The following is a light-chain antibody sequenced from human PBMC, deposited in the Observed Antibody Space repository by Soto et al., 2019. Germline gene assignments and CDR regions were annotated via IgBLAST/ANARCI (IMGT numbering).Light chain of an antibody. V-gene: IGLV2-23*02. CDR3: CSYAGSSTFYV. CDR2: EVS. CDR1: SSDVGSYNL. J-gene: IGLJ1*01. Sequence: QSALTQPASVSGSPGQSITISCTGTSSDVGSYNLISWYQQYPDKAPKLMIYEVSKRPSGVSNRFSGSKSGNTASLTISGLQAEDEADYSCCSYAGSSTFYVFGSGTKVTVL.